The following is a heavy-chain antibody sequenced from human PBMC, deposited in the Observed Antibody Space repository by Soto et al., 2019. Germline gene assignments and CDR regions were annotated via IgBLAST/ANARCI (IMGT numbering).Heavy chain of an antibody. D-gene: IGHD2-15*01. Sequence: QVQLQESGPGLVKPSETLSLTCTVSGDSISSYYWTWIRQPPGKGLEYIGYIYYSGRTYYNPSLKSRVTISVDTSKNQFSLKLSSVTAADTAVNYCARGHLGITTTGTWYDFDSWGQGTLVTVSS. CDR2: IYYSGRT. J-gene: IGHJ4*02. CDR3: ARGHLGITTTGTWYDFDS. CDR1: GDSISSYY. V-gene: IGHV4-59*01.